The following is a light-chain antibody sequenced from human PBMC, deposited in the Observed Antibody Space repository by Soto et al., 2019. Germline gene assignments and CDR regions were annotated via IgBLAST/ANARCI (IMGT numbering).Light chain of an antibody. CDR2: GAS. CDR1: QSVSSSY. J-gene: IGKJ5*01. V-gene: IGKV3D-20*02. CDR3: QQRSNWPPIT. Sequence: EIVLTQSPGTLSLSPGEIATLSCRASQSVSSSYLAWYQQKPGQAPRLLIYGASSRATGIPARFSGSGFGTDFTLTISSLEPEDAAVYYCQQRSNWPPITFGQGTRLEIK.